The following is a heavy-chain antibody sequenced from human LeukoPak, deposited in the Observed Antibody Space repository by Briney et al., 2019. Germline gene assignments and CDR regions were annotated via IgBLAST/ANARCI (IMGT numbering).Heavy chain of an antibody. J-gene: IGHJ4*02. V-gene: IGHV3-7*01. Sequence: GGSLRLSCAASGFTFSTYLMSWVRQAPGKGLEWVANRNQDGSEKYYVDSVKGRFTISRDNAKNSLYLQMNSLRAEDTAVYYCASLGLYYDSSGLDYWGQGTLVTVSS. CDR1: GFTFSTYL. CDR3: ASLGLYYDSSGLDY. D-gene: IGHD3-22*01. CDR2: RNQDGSEK.